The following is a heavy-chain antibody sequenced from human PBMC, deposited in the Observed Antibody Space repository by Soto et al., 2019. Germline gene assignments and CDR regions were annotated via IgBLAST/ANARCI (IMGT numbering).Heavy chain of an antibody. D-gene: IGHD6-13*01. CDR1: GYSFTSYW. CDR2: IYPGDSDT. J-gene: IGHJ6*02. Sequence: GESLKISCKGFGYSFTSYWIGWVRQMPGKGLEWMGIIYPGDSDTRYSPSFQGQVTISADKSISTAYLQWSSLKASDTAMYYCARTSAAGKYYYGMDVWSQGTTVTVSS. CDR3: ARTSAAGKYYYGMDV. V-gene: IGHV5-51*01.